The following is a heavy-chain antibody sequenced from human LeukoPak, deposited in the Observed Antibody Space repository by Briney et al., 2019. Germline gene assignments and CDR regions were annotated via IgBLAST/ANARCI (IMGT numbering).Heavy chain of an antibody. Sequence: SETLSLTCTVSDDSIRSYYWSWIRQPPGKGLEWIGYIHHSGSINSNPSLKSRVTISVDTSKKQFSLKLRSVTAADTAVYYCARVAPGGIYYYGMDVWGQGTTVTVSS. CDR2: IHHSGSI. CDR3: ARVAPGGIYYYGMDV. V-gene: IGHV4-59*01. J-gene: IGHJ6*02. CDR1: DDSIRSYY. D-gene: IGHD1-14*01.